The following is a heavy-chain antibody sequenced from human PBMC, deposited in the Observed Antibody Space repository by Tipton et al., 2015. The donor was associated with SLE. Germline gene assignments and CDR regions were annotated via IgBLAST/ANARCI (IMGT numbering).Heavy chain of an antibody. CDR1: GFTFSTYA. J-gene: IGHJ6*02. V-gene: IGHV3-33*01. CDR2: IWYDGSNK. D-gene: IGHD2-2*01. CDR3: ARRVGGYYGMDV. Sequence: RSLRLSCAASGFTFSTYAMHWVRQAPGKGLEWVAVIWYDGSNKYYADSVKGRFTISRDNSKNTLYLQMNSLRAEDTAVYYCARRVGGYYGMDVWGQGTTVTVSS.